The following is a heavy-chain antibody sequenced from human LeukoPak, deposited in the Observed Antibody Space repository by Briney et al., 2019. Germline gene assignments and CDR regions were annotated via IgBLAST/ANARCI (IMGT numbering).Heavy chain of an antibody. Sequence: PGGSLRLSCAASGFTFSSYIMNWVRQAPGKGLEWVSSISSSSNHIYYADSMKGRFTISRDNAKNSLFLQMNTLRAEDTAVYYCARCSRNYDILTGYYTDYYYYMDVWGKGTTVTISS. D-gene: IGHD3-9*01. CDR3: ARCSRNYDILTGYYTDYYYYMDV. V-gene: IGHV3-21*01. CDR1: GFTFSSYI. CDR2: ISSSSNHI. J-gene: IGHJ6*03.